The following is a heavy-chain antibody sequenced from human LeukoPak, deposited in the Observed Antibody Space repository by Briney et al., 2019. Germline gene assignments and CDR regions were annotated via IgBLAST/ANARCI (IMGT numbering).Heavy chain of an antibody. D-gene: IGHD3-10*01. CDR1: GGSISSYY. CDR2: IYYSGST. CDR3: ARLWFGELLRDDNWFDP. V-gene: IGHV4-59*08. J-gene: IGHJ5*02. Sequence: PSETLSLTCTVSGGSISSYYWSWIRQPPGKGLEWIGYIYYSGSTNYNPSLKSRATISVDTSKNQFSLKLSSVTAADTAVYYCARLWFGELLRDDNWFDPWGQGTLVTVSS.